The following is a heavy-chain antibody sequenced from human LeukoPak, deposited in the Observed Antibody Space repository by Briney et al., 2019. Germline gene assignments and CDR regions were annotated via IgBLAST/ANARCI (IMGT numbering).Heavy chain of an antibody. CDR1: GFTFSDYH. CDR3: AKNSLDCGGDCFFDY. D-gene: IGHD2-21*02. CDR2: ISPGGQTT. Sequence: GGSLRLSCAASGFTFSDYHMNWIRQAPGKGLEWISYISPGGQTTYFADSVKGRVTLSRDNAKNSLSLQMNSLTADDTAVYFCAKNSLDCGGDCFFDYWGQGTLVTVSS. V-gene: IGHV3-11*01. J-gene: IGHJ4*02.